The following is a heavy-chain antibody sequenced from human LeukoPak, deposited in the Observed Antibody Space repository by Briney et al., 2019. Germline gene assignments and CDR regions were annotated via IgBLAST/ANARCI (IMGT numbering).Heavy chain of an antibody. J-gene: IGHJ4*02. V-gene: IGHV3-48*03. CDR2: ISGSGSTM. CDR1: GFSFSSYE. Sequence: GGSLRLSCAASGFSFSSYEMNWVRQAPGKGLEWVSYISGSGSTMYYADSVRGRFTISGDNAKNSLYLQMNSLRAEDTAVYYCASTGRGYSYPIFDYWGQGTLVTVSS. D-gene: IGHD5-18*01. CDR3: ASTGRGYSYPIFDY.